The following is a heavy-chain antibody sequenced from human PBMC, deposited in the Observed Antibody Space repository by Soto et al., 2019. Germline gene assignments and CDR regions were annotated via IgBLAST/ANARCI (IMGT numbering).Heavy chain of an antibody. D-gene: IGHD3-16*01. CDR1: GFTFSSYG. CDR3: AKEMHYDYVWGSKGFDY. V-gene: IGHV3-30*18. CDR2: ISYDGSNK. Sequence: QVQLVESGGGVVQPGRSLRLSCAASGFTFSSYGMHWVRQAPGKGLEWVAGISYDGSNKYYADSVKGRFTISRDNSKNTLYLQMNSLRAEDTAVYYCAKEMHYDYVWGSKGFDYWGQGTLVTVSS. J-gene: IGHJ4*02.